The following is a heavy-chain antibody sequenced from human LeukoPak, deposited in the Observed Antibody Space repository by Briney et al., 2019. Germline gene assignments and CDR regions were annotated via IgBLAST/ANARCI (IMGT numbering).Heavy chain of an antibody. Sequence: GGSLRLSCAASGFIFSSYAMSWVRQVPGKGLVWVSHINSDGSWTSYADSVKGRFTISKDNAKNTVYLQMNSLRAEDTAVYYCVSFYETYWGRGTLVTVSS. CDR1: GFIFSSYA. V-gene: IGHV3-74*01. D-gene: IGHD2/OR15-2a*01. CDR3: VSFYETY. CDR2: INSDGSWT. J-gene: IGHJ4*02.